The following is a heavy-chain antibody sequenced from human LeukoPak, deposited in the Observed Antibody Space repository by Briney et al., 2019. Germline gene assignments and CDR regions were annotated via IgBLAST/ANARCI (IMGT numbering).Heavy chain of an antibody. V-gene: IGHV4-4*07. CDR1: GGSISNYY. J-gene: IGHJ4*02. Sequence: SETLSLTCTVSGGSISNYYWSWIREPAGKGLEWIGRIYTSGTTHYNPSLKSRVTMSVDTSKNQFSLNLSSVTAADTAVYYCARFSSIAAAFDYWGLGTLVTVSS. CDR3: ARFSSIAAAFDY. CDR2: IYTSGTT. D-gene: IGHD6-13*01.